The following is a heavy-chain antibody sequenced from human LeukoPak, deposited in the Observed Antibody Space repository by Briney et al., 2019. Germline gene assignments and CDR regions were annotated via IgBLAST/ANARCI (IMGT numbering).Heavy chain of an antibody. CDR2: ISGSVGST. J-gene: IGHJ6*01. Sequence: GGSLRLSCAASGFTFSSYAMSWVRQAPGKGLEWVSAISGSVGSTYYADSVKGRFTISRDNSKTTLYLQMNSLRAEDTALYYCAKARHDYYYGMDVWGQGTTVTVSS. CDR1: GFTFSSYA. V-gene: IGHV3-23*01. CDR3: AKARHDYYYGMDV.